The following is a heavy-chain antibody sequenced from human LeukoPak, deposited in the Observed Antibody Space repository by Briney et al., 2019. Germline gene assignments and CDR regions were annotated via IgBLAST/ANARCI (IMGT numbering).Heavy chain of an antibody. CDR2: ISYDGSNK. V-gene: IGHV3-30-3*01. Sequence: GGSLRLSCAASGFTFSSYAMHWVRQAPGNGLEWVAVISYDGSNKYYADSVKGRFTISRDNSKNTLYLQMNSLRAEDTAVYYCARDLWITGIPPESDYWGQGALVTVSS. J-gene: IGHJ4*02. D-gene: IGHD1-20*01. CDR3: ARDLWITGIPPESDY. CDR1: GFTFSSYA.